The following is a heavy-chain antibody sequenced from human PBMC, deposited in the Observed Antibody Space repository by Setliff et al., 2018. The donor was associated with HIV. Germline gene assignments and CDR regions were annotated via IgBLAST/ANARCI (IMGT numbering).Heavy chain of an antibody. V-gene: IGHV1-24*01. D-gene: IGHD3-22*01. CDR2: FDPEDGET. J-gene: IGHJ4*02. CDR3: AREPYYYDSSGYWGTFDY. Sequence: ASVKVSCKVSGYSLTDLSIHWVRQAPGKGLEWMGGFDPEDGETVYAQKLQGRVTMTEDTSTDTAYMELNSLRAEDTAVYYCAREPYYYDSSGYWGTFDYWGQGTLVTSPQ. CDR1: GYSLTDLS.